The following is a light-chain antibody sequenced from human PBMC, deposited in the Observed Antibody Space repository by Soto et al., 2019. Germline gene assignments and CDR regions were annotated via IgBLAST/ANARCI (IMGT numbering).Light chain of an antibody. CDR1: QSVSNRY. CDR3: QQYGSSPLLT. V-gene: IGKV3-20*01. J-gene: IGKJ3*01. CDR2: GAA. Sequence: EIVLTQSPGTLSLSPGERATLSCRASQSVSNRYLAWYQQKPGQAPRLLIYGAASRATGIPDRFSGSGSGTDFTLTISRLEPDDFAVYYCQQYGSSPLLTFGPGTKVDIK.